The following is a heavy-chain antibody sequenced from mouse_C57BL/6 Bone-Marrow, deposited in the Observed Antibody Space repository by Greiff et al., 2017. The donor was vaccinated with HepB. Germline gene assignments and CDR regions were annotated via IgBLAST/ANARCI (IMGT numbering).Heavy chain of an antibody. CDR2: SFPGSGST. D-gene: IGHD1-1*01. CDR1: GYTFTSHW. V-gene: IGHV1-56*01. J-gene: IGHJ3*01. Sequence: VMLVESGPELVRPGASVKISCKAPGYTFTSHWMQWVRQRPGQGLEWIGESFPGSGSTYYNEKFKGKATLTVDTSSSTAYMQLSSLTSEDSAVYFCAREDYGSPWFAYWGQGTLVTVSA. CDR3: AREDYGSPWFAY.